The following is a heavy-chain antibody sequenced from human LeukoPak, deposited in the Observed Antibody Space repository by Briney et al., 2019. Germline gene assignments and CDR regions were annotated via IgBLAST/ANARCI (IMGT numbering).Heavy chain of an antibody. J-gene: IGHJ6*02. CDR2: IYHSGST. V-gene: IGHV4-38-2*02. D-gene: IGHD3-9*01. CDR3: ARERRYFDSIYGMDV. CDR1: GYSISSGYY. Sequence: SETLSLTCTVSGYSISSGYYWGWIRQPPGKGLEWIGSIYHSGSTYYNPSLKSRVTISVDTSKNQFSLKLSSVTAADTAVYYCARERRYFDSIYGMDVWGQGTTVTVSS.